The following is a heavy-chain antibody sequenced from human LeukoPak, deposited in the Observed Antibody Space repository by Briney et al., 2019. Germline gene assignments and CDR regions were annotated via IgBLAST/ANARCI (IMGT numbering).Heavy chain of an antibody. Sequence: GGSLRLSCAASGFTFSSYGMHWVRQAPGKGLEWVAVISYDGSNKYYADSVKGRFTISRDNSKNTLYLQMNSLRAEDTAVYYCAKDFYGGSYERCPVDYWGQGTLVTVSS. CDR2: ISYDGSNK. J-gene: IGHJ4*02. V-gene: IGHV3-30*18. CDR3: AKDFYGGSYERCPVDY. D-gene: IGHD1-26*01. CDR1: GFTFSSYG.